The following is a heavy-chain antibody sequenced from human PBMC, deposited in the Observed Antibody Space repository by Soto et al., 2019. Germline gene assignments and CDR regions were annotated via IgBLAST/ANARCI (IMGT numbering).Heavy chain of an antibody. J-gene: IGHJ6*02. CDR3: ARDREWLGLGGYYGMDV. CDR2: ISYDGSNK. CDR1: GFTFSSYA. Sequence: GGSLRLSCAASGFTFSSYAMHWVRQAPGKGLEWVAVISYDGSNKYYADSVKGRFTISRDNSKNTLYLQMNSLRAEDTAVYYCARDREWLGLGGYYGMDVWGQGTTVTVSS. V-gene: IGHV3-30-3*01. D-gene: IGHD6-19*01.